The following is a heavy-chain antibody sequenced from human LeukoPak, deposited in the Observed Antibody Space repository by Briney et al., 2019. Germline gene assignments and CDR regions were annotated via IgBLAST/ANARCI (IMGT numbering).Heavy chain of an antibody. Sequence: GGSLRLSCSASEFTFSNFWMSWVRQAPGKGPEWVANIKQDGSEKYYVDSVKGRFTISRDNAETSLHLQMNSLRAEDTAVYYCARDTGGGAFDIWGQGTMVTVSS. CDR1: EFTFSNFW. J-gene: IGHJ3*02. CDR2: IKQDGSEK. D-gene: IGHD3-10*01. V-gene: IGHV3-7*01. CDR3: ARDTGGGAFDI.